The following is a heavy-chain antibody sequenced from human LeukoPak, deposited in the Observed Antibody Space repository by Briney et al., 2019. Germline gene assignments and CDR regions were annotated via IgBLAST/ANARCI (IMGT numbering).Heavy chain of an antibody. J-gene: IGHJ5*02. CDR1: GFTFSSYS. CDR3: AREDSSGWYDQDWFDP. Sequence: GGSLRLSCAASGFTFSSYSINWVRQAPGKGLEWVSAISGSGGSTYYADSVKGRFTISRDNAKNSLYLQMNSLRAEDTAVYYCAREDSSGWYDQDWFDPWGQGTLVTVSS. D-gene: IGHD6-19*01. V-gene: IGHV3-21*01. CDR2: ISGSGGST.